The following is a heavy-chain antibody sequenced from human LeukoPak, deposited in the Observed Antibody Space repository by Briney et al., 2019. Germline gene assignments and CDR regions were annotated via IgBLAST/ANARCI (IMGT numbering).Heavy chain of an antibody. Sequence: KPSETLSLTCSVCGGSINRTPYYWGWSRQPRGKGLGRLGSIKYSGTSYSNPSLESRDTEGLDTSKNQCSLRLSSVTAADTAIYYCGRTAEVGYYPAWGQGTLVTVSS. CDR1: GGSINRTPYY. CDR3: GRTAEVGYYPA. CDR2: IKYSGTS. D-gene: IGHD1-26*01. V-gene: IGHV4-39*01. J-gene: IGHJ5*02.